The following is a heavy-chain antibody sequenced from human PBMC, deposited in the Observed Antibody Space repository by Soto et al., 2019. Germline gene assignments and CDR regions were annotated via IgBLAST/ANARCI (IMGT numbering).Heavy chain of an antibody. CDR2: ISYDVINK. V-gene: IGHV3-30*18. CDR3: AKDGGGRYQPPNYYYYGLDV. Sequence: GGSLRLSCAASGFSFSAHGMHWVRQAPGKGLEWVAVISYDVINKDYADSVEGRLTISRDNSKNTLYLQLDSLRIDDTGIYYCAKDGGGRYQPPNYYYYGLDVWGQGTRVTVSS. D-gene: IGHD2-21*01. CDR1: GFSFSAHG. J-gene: IGHJ6*02.